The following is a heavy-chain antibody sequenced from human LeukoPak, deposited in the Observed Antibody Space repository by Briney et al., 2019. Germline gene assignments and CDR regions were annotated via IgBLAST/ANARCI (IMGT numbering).Heavy chain of an antibody. D-gene: IGHD3-22*01. Sequence: SETLSLTCTVSGGSISSYYWSWIRQSPGKGLEWIGYIYDSVNTNYNPSLESRVTISVDTSKKQFSLKLTSVTAADTAVYYCARVRRYYDSSGYPSRLFDYWGQGTLVTVSS. J-gene: IGHJ4*02. CDR1: GGSISSYY. CDR3: ARVRRYYDSSGYPSRLFDY. CDR2: IYDSVNT. V-gene: IGHV4-59*01.